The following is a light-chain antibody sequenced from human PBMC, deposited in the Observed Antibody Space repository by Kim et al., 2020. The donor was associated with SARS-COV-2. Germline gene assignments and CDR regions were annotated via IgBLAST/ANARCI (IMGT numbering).Light chain of an antibody. CDR2: DAS. Sequence: SPGESATLSCRASQSVRNGYLAWYQQKPGQAPRLLIYDASSRATGIPDRFSGSGSGTDFTLTISRLEPEDFAVYYCQQYTGSPITFGQGTRLETK. CDR1: QSVRNGY. V-gene: IGKV3-20*01. CDR3: QQYTGSPIT. J-gene: IGKJ5*01.